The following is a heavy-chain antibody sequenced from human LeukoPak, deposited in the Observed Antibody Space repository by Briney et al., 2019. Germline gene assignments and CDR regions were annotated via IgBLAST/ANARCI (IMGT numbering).Heavy chain of an antibody. D-gene: IGHD2-8*02. V-gene: IGHV3-53*01. CDR1: GFTVSSNY. Sequence: GGSLRLSXAASGFTVSSNYMNWVGQAPGKGLEWVSVIYNDGGTYYADSVKGRFTISRDNSKNTLYLQMNSLRAEDTAVYYCGTSRSRTSGFDYWGQGTLVTVSS. CDR2: IYNDGGT. CDR3: GTSRSRTSGFDY. J-gene: IGHJ4*02.